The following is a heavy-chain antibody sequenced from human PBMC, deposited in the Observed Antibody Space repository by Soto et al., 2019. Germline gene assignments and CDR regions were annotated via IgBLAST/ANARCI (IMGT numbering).Heavy chain of an antibody. Sequence: GGSLRLSCAASGFTFSSYGMHWVRQAPGKGLQWVAVIWYDGNNKYYADSVKGRFTISRDNSKNTLYLQMNSLRAEDTAVYYCARYPVDTTMDFYYYGIDVWGQATTVTVSS. D-gene: IGHD5-18*01. V-gene: IGHV3-33*01. J-gene: IGHJ6*02. CDR1: GFTFSSYG. CDR2: IWYDGNNK. CDR3: ARYPVDTTMDFYYYGIDV.